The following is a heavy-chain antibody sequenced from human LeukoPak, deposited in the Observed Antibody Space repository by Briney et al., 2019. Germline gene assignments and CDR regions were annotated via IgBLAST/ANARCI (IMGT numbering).Heavy chain of an antibody. V-gene: IGHV4-34*01. CDR1: GGSFSGYY. J-gene: IGHJ4*02. Sequence: SETLSLTCAVYGGSFSGYYWSWIRQPPGKGLEWIGEINHSGSTNYNPSLKSRVTISVDTSKNQFSLKLSSVTAADTAVYYCARQGLWFGELSFGYWGQGTLVTVSS. D-gene: IGHD3-10*01. CDR2: INHSGST. CDR3: ARQGLWFGELSFGY.